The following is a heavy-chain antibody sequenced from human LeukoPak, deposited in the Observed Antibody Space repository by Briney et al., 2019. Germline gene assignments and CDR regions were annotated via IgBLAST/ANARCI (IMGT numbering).Heavy chain of an antibody. V-gene: IGHV3-53*01. CDR1: GFTVSSNY. D-gene: IGHD2-2*01. CDR3: TKGVIVVVPAARGFEY. J-gene: IGHJ4*02. Sequence: GGSLRLSCAASGFTVSSNYMSWVRQAPGKGLEWVSVIYSDGSGHYADSVKGRFTISRDNSKNTLYLQMNGLRAEDTAVYYCTKGVIVVVPAARGFEYWGQGTRVTVSS. CDR2: IYSDGSG.